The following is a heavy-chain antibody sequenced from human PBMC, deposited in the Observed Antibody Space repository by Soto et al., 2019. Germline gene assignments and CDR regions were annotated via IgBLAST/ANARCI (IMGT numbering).Heavy chain of an antibody. CDR2: IGGSGGGT. CDR1: GFTFSTYA. V-gene: IGHV3-23*01. Sequence: PGGSLRLSCAASGFTFSTYAMSWVRQAPGKGLQWISLIGGSGGGTYYADSVKGRFTVSRDNAKNTLYLQMNSLRAEDTAVYFCAKDFERGPIAVTGTFDYWGQGSLVTVSS. CDR3: AKDFERGPIAVTGTFDY. J-gene: IGHJ4*02. D-gene: IGHD6-19*01.